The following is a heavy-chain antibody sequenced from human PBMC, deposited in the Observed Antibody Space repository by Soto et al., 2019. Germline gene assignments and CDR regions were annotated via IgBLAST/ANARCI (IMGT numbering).Heavy chain of an antibody. Sequence: GGSLRLSCAASGFTFSSYAMSWVRQAPGKGLEWVSAISGSGGSTYNADSVKGRFTISRDNSKNTQYLQMNSLRAEDTAVYYCAKVRITMVEPYYYYYGMDVWGQGTTVTVSS. J-gene: IGHJ6*02. D-gene: IGHD3-10*01. CDR2: ISGSGGST. CDR1: GFTFSSYA. CDR3: AKVRITMVEPYYYYYGMDV. V-gene: IGHV3-23*01.